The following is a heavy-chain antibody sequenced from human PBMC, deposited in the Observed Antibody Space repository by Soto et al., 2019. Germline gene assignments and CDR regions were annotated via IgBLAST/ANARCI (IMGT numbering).Heavy chain of an antibody. CDR2: ISYDGSNK. V-gene: IGHV3-30-3*01. CDR1: GYTFTSYY. D-gene: IGHD2-2*01. Sequence: QVQLVQSGAEVKKPGASVKVSCKASGYTFTSYYMHWVRQAPGQGLEWVAVISYDGSNKYYADSVKGRFTISRDNSKNTLYLQMNSLRAEDTAVYYCARDKDCSSTSCYRYYYYGMDVWGQGTTVTVSS. J-gene: IGHJ6*02. CDR3: ARDKDCSSTSCYRYYYYGMDV.